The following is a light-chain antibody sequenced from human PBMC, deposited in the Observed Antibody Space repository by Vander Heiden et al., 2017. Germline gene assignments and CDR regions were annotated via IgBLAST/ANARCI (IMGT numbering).Light chain of an antibody. CDR3: QLRSTGLGST. J-gene: IGKJ1*01. CDR2: DAS. Sequence: ELVLTQSPATLSLSPGERATLSCSASQSVSSYLAWYHQKPGQAPRLLIYDASNRATGIPARFSARGSGTDFTLTISSLEPEDLAVYYCQLRSTGLGSTFGHGSKAE. V-gene: IGKV3-11*01. CDR1: QSVSSY.